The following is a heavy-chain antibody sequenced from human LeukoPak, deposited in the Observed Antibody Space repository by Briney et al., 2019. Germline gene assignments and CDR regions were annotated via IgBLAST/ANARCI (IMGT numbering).Heavy chain of an antibody. CDR2: INPNSGGT. CDR3: ARDQDYYDSSGCLDI. V-gene: IGHV1-2*02. D-gene: IGHD3-22*01. Sequence: ASVKVSCKASGYTFTGYYMHWVRQAPGQGLEWMGWINPNSGGTNYAQKFQGRVTMTRDTSISTAYMELSRLRSDDTAVYYCARDQDYYDSSGCLDIWGQGTMVTVSS. CDR1: GYTFTGYY. J-gene: IGHJ3*02.